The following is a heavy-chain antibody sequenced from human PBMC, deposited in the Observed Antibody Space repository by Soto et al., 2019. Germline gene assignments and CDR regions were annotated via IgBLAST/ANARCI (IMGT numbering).Heavy chain of an antibody. CDR1: GGSFSGYY. CDR2: INHSGST. J-gene: IGHJ4*02. V-gene: IGHV4-34*01. Sequence: SETLSLTCAVYGGSFSGYYWSWIRQPPGKGLEWIGEINHSGSTNYNPSLKSRVTISVDTSKNQFSLKLSSVTAADTAVYYCARGSLSVRPRYCSSTSCRKTYYFDYWGQGTLVTVSS. D-gene: IGHD2-2*01. CDR3: ARGSLSVRPRYCSSTSCRKTYYFDY.